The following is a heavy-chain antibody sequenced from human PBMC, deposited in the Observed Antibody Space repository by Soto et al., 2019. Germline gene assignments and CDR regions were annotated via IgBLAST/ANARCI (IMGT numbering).Heavy chain of an antibody. J-gene: IGHJ4*02. CDR1: GYTFTSYA. CDR2: INAGNGNT. D-gene: IGHD5-18*01. V-gene: IGHV1-3*01. Sequence: ASVKVSCKASGYTFTSYAMHWVRQAPGQRLEWMGWINAGNGNTKYSQKFQGRVTITKDTSASTAYMELSSLRSEDTAVYYCATQRSYNHGAPFVYWGQGTLVTVSS. CDR3: ATQRSYNHGAPFVY.